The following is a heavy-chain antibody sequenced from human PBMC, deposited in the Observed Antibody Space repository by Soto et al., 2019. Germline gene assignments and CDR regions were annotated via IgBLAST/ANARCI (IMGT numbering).Heavy chain of an antibody. V-gene: IGHV4-61*01. Sequence: SETLSLTCTVSGDSFSSGLYYWGWVRQPPGKGLEWIGYIYYSGSTNYNPSLENRVTMSLATSKNQFSLRLRSVTAADTAVYNFARLSMMRLRYFDWLPFDYWGQGTLVTVSS. CDR3: ARLSMMRLRYFDWLPFDY. D-gene: IGHD3-9*01. J-gene: IGHJ4*02. CDR1: GDSFSSGLYY. CDR2: IYYSGST.